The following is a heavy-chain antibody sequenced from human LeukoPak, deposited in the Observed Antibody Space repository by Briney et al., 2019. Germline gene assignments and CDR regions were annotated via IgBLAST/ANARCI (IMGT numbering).Heavy chain of an antibody. J-gene: IGHJ4*01. D-gene: IGHD6-13*01. V-gene: IGHV4-39*01. Sequence: SETLSLTCTVSGGSNSTTGYYWAWLRQPPGKGLEWIASIYYSGSTYYNSSLKSRVTISVDTSRNQFSLKLSSVTAADTALYYCASDKGYSNNYFDYWGQGTLVTVSS. CDR2: IYYSGST. CDR1: GGSNSTTGYY. CDR3: ASDKGYSNNYFDY.